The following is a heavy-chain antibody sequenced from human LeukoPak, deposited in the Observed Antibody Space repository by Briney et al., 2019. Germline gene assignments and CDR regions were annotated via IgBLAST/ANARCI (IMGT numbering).Heavy chain of an antibody. CDR1: GGSISGHY. CDR2: IHYSGRP. J-gene: IGHJ6*02. Sequence: SEPLSLTCTDSGGSISGHYWTWIRQPPGKGLEWIGQIHYSGRPDYNPSLESRVTISVDTPKNQLSLKVTSVTGADTAVYYCARFGVDYDMDVWGQGTTVTVSS. V-gene: IGHV4-59*11. D-gene: IGHD3-16*01. CDR3: ARFGVDYDMDV.